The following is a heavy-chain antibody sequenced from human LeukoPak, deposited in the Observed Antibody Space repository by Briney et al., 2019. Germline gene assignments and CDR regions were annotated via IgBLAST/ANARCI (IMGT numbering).Heavy chain of an antibody. Sequence: PSETLSLTCTVSGGSISSYYWSWIRQPPGKGLEWIGYIYDSGSTNYNPSLKSRVTISVDTSKNQFSLKLSSVTAADTAVYYCACLTTADAFDIWGRGTMVTVSS. CDR2: IYDSGST. CDR3: ACLTTADAFDI. J-gene: IGHJ3*02. D-gene: IGHD3-22*01. CDR1: GGSISSYY. V-gene: IGHV4-59*01.